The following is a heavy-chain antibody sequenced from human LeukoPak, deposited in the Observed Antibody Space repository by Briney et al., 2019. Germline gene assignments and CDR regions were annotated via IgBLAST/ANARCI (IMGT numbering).Heavy chain of an antibody. Sequence: GGSLRLSCAASGFTFSSYEMNWVRQAPGKGLEWVSYISSSGSTIYYADSVKGRFTISRDNSKSTLYLQMNSLRAEDTAAYYCAKPGYCSRTGCHYYYYYYMDVWGKGTTVTVSS. CDR1: GFTFSSYE. V-gene: IGHV3-48*03. CDR2: ISSSGSTI. J-gene: IGHJ6*03. CDR3: AKPGYCSRTGCHYYYYYYMDV. D-gene: IGHD2-2*03.